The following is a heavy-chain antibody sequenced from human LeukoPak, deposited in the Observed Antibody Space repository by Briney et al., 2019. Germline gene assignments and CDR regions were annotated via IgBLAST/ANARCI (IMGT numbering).Heavy chain of an antibody. CDR3: ARCKGGWSDHFYGMDV. CDR1: GFTFSSYA. Sequence: GGSLRLSCAASGFTFSSYAVHWVRQAPGKGLEYVSGFTSNGGNAYYADSVKGRFTISRDNSKSMVYLQMDRLRAEDTAVYYCARCKGGWSDHFYGMDVWGQGTTVTVSS. CDR2: FTSNGGNA. V-gene: IGHV3-64*02. D-gene: IGHD6-19*01. J-gene: IGHJ6*02.